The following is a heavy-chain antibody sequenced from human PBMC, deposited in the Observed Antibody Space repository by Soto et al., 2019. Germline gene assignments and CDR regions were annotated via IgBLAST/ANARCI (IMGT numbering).Heavy chain of an antibody. J-gene: IGHJ4*02. CDR1: GGTFSTYA. CDR2: IIPIFGTT. Sequence: QVQLVQSGAEVKKPGSSVKVSCKASGGTFSTYAITWVRQAPGQGLEWLGGIIPIFGTTDYARKFQGRVTIPAAESTRTVCIELSSLTSEDTAGYYWARGVGASYFDYWGQGTLVTVSS. CDR3: ARGVGASYFDY. D-gene: IGHD1-26*01. V-gene: IGHV1-69*01.